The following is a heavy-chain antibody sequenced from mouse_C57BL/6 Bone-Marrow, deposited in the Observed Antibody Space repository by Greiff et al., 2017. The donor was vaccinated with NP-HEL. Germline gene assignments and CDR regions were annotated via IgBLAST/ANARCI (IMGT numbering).Heavy chain of an antibody. CDR1: GFTFSSYA. CDR2: ISDGGSYT. D-gene: IGHD3-3*01. V-gene: IGHV5-4*01. CDR3: ARDRGRRVPYYAMDY. J-gene: IGHJ4*01. Sequence: EVKLVESGGGLVKPGGSLKLSCAASGFTFSSYAMSWVRQTPEKRLEWVATISDGGSYTYYPDNVKGRFTISRDNAKNNLYLQMSHLKSEDTAMYYCARDRGRRVPYYAMDYWGQGTSVTVSS.